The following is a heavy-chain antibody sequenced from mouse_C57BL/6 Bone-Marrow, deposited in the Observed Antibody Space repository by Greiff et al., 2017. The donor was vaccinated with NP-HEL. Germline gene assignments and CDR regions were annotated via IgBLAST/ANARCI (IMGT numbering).Heavy chain of an antibody. V-gene: IGHV5-6*01. D-gene: IGHD1-1*01. J-gene: IGHJ2*01. CDR1: GFTFSSYG. CDR3: ARHSYYYGSSFDY. CDR2: IRSGGSYT. Sequence: EVQRVESGGDLVKPGGSLKLSCAASGFTFSSYGMSWVRQTPDKRLEWVATIRSGGSYTYYPDSVKGRFTISRDNAKNTLYLQMSSLKSEDTAMYYCARHSYYYGSSFDYWGQGTTLTVSS.